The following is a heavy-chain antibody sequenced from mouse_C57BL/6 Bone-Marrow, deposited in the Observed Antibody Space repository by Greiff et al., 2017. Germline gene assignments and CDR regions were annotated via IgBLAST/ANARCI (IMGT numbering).Heavy chain of an antibody. CDR1: GYTFTDYY. CDR3: AKEGYYYGSSYFAY. J-gene: IGHJ3*01. Sequence: VQLQQSGAELVRPGASVKLSCKASGYTFTDYYINWVKQRPGQGLEWIARIYPGSGNTYYNEKFKGKATLTAEKSSSTAYMQLSSLTSEDSAVYFCAKEGYYYGSSYFAYWGQGTLVTVSA. CDR2: IYPGSGNT. D-gene: IGHD1-1*01. V-gene: IGHV1-76*01.